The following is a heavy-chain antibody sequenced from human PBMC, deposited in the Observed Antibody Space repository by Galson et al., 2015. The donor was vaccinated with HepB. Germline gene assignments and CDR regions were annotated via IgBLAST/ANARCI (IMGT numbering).Heavy chain of an antibody. D-gene: IGHD2-21*01. CDR2: ISRNSKVI. CDR3: VRDGGDGYTYSAP. CDR1: GFTFNDYR. J-gene: IGHJ5*02. Sequence: SLRLSCAASGFTFNDYRMNWVRQAPGKGLEWISYISRNSKVIHYADSAKGRFTVSRDNAKNSLYLQMDSLRDGDTALYYCVRDGGDGYTYSAPWGKGTLVTASS. V-gene: IGHV3-48*02.